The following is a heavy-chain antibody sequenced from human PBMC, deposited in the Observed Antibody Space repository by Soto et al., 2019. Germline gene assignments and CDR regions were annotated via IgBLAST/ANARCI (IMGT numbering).Heavy chain of an antibody. V-gene: IGHV3-23*01. CDR1: GFTFSSYA. CDR2: ISGSGGST. D-gene: IGHD5-18*01. Sequence: GGSLRLSCAASGFTFSSYAMSWVRQAPGKGLEWVSAISGSGGSTYYADSVKGRFTISRDNSKNTLYLQMNSLRAEDTAVYYCAKDGPVDTAPSFSYYYGMDVWGQGTTVTVSS. J-gene: IGHJ6*02. CDR3: AKDGPVDTAPSFSYYYGMDV.